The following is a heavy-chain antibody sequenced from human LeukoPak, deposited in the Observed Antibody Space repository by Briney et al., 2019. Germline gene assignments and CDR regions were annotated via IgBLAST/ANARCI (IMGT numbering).Heavy chain of an antibody. J-gene: IGHJ4*02. CDR3: ARDPSLAVAGTPVDY. CDR1: GFTFSSYE. V-gene: IGHV3-48*03. CDR2: ISSSGTPI. Sequence: GGSLRLSCAASGFTFSSYEMNWVRQAPGKGLEWVSYISSSGTPIYYADSVKGRFTISRDNAKNSLYLQMNSLRAEDTAVYYCARDPSLAVAGTPVDYWGQGTLVTVSS. D-gene: IGHD6-19*01.